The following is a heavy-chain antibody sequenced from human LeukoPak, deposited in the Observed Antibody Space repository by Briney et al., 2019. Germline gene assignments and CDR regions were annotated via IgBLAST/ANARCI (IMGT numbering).Heavy chain of an antibody. CDR3: AKDLLAFGYARWGYFDY. CDR1: GFTFTTYA. Sequence: GGSLRLSCAASGFTFTTYAMSWVRQAPGKGLEWVSVISGSGDSTYYADSVKGRFTISRDISKNTLYLQMNSLRAEDTAVYYCAKDLLAFGYARWGYFDYWGQGTLVTVSS. J-gene: IGHJ4*02. D-gene: IGHD3-16*01. V-gene: IGHV3-23*01. CDR2: ISGSGDST.